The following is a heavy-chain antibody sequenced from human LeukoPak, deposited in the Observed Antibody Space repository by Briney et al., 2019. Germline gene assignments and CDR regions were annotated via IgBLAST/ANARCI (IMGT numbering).Heavy chain of an antibody. J-gene: IGHJ2*01. V-gene: IGHV3-49*04. CDR2: IRSKAYGGTT. Sequence: PGGSLRLSCTASGFTFGDYAMSWVRQAPGEGLEWVGFIRSKAYGGTTEYAASVKGRFTISRDDSKSIAYLQMNSLKTEDTAVYYCSAHAPNWYFALWGRGTLVTVSS. CDR1: GFTFGDYA. CDR3: SAHAPNWYFAL.